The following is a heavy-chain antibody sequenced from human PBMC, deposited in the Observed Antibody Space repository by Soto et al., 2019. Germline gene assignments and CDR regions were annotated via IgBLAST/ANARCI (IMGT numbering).Heavy chain of an antibody. Sequence: LSLTCTVSGGSISSYYWSWIRQPPGKGLEWIGYIYYSGSTNYNPSLKSRVTISVDTSKNQFSLKLSSVTAADTAVYYCARVYWNDRWFDPWGQGTLVTVSS. CDR2: IYYSGST. D-gene: IGHD1-1*01. CDR3: ARVYWNDRWFDP. CDR1: GGSISSYY. V-gene: IGHV4-59*01. J-gene: IGHJ5*02.